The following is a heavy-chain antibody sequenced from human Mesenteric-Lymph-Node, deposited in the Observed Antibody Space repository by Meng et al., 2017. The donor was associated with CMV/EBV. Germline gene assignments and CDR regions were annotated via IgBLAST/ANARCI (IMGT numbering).Heavy chain of an antibody. CDR2: INHSGST. D-gene: IGHD5-12*01. V-gene: IGHV4-34*01. CDR1: GGSFSGYY. Sequence: GSLRLSCAVYGGSFSGYYWSWIRQPPGKGLEWIGEINHSGSTNYNPSLKSRVTISVDTSKNQFSLKLSSVTAADTAVYHCARVAYDSWYFDLWGRGTLVTVSS. J-gene: IGHJ2*01. CDR3: ARVAYDSWYFDL.